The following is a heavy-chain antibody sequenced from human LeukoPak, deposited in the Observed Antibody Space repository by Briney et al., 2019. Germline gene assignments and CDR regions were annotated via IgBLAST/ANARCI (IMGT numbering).Heavy chain of an antibody. CDR3: SSTSCPMCGVDV. J-gene: IGHJ6*02. CDR1: GFTVSSNY. D-gene: IGHD2-2*01. V-gene: IGHV3-66*02. CDR2: IYSGGST. Sequence: GGSLRLSCAASGFTVSSNYMSWVRQAPGKGLEWVSVIYSGGSTYYADSVKGRFTISRDNSKNTLYLQMNSLRAEDTAVYYCSSTSCPMCGVDVWGQGTTVTVSS.